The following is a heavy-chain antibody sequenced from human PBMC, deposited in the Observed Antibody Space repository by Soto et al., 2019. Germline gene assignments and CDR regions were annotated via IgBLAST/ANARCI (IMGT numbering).Heavy chain of an antibody. J-gene: IGHJ4*02. Sequence: GGSLRLSCAASGFTFSNAWMNWVRQAPGKGLEWVGRIKSKTDGGTTDYAAPVKGGFTISRDDSKNTLYLQMNSLKTEDTAVYYCTTDVGYCTNGVCYMVDYWGQGTLVTVSS. D-gene: IGHD2-8*01. CDR3: TTDVGYCTNGVCYMVDY. CDR1: GFTFSNAW. CDR2: IKSKTDGGTT. V-gene: IGHV3-15*07.